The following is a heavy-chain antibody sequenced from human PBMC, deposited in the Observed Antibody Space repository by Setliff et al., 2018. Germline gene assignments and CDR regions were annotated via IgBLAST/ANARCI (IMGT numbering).Heavy chain of an antibody. D-gene: IGHD3-22*01. J-gene: IGHJ4*01. CDR3: ARRDGRSGYLGFDL. CDR2: INPNSGGT. Sequence: ASVKVSCKASGYTFTSYDINWVRQATGQGLEWMGWINPNSGGTNYAQKFQGWVTMTRDTPISTVYMELSLLTSDDTAVYFCARRDGRSGYLGFDLWGHGSLVPSPQ. CDR1: GYTFTSYD. V-gene: IGHV1-2*04.